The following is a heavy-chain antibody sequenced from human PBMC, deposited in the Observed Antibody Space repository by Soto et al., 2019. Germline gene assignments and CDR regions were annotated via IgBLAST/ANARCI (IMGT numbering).Heavy chain of an antibody. Sequence: ASVKVSCKASGYTFTSYAMHWVRQAPGQRLEWMGWINAGNGNTKYSQKFQGRVTITRDTSASTAYMELSSRGSEDTAVYFWARCGSRWCWGPFDPWGQGTLVVGSS. CDR2: INAGNGNT. J-gene: IGHJ5*02. V-gene: IGHV1-3*01. D-gene: IGHD6-13*01. CDR1: GYTFTSYA. CDR3: ARCGSRWCWGPFDP.